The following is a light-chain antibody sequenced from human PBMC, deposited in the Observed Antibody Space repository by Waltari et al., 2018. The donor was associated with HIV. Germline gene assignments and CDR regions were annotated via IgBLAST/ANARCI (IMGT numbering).Light chain of an antibody. CDR1: QSLRYSSEYNY. V-gene: IGKV2-28*01. Sequence: DIVMTQSPLSLPVSPGEPASISCRSSQSLRYSSEYNYLDWYLQKPGQSPQLLIYLASNRASGVPDRFSGSGSGTDFTLKISRVEAEDVGIYYCMQARQTPPWTFGQGTKVEIK. J-gene: IGKJ1*01. CDR2: LAS. CDR3: MQARQTPPWT.